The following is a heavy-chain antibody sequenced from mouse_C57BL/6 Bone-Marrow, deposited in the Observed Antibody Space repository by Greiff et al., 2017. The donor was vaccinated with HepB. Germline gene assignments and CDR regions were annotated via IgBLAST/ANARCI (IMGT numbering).Heavy chain of an antibody. D-gene: IGHD2-1*01. CDR2: INYDGSST. CDR1: GFTFSDYY. Sequence: VQLKESEGGLVQPGSSMKLSCTASGFTFSDYYMAWVRQVPEKGLEWVANINYDGSSTYYLDSLKSRFIISRDNAKNILYLQMSSLKSEDTATYYCARTKGNFLYHCDYWGQGTTLTVSS. V-gene: IGHV5-16*01. J-gene: IGHJ2*01. CDR3: ARTKGNFLYHCDY.